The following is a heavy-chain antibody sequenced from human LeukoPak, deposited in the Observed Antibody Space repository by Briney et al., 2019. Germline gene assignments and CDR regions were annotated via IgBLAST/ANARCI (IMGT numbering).Heavy chain of an antibody. J-gene: IGHJ4*02. V-gene: IGHV3-43*02. Sequence: GGSLRLSCAASGFTFDDYAMHWVRQAPGKGLEWVSLISGDGGSTYYADSVKGRFTISRDNSKNSLYLQMNSLRTEDTALYYCAKDLPPRYSSNWTQGPLDYWGQGTLVTVSS. D-gene: IGHD6-13*01. CDR3: AKDLPPRYSSNWTQGPLDY. CDR1: GFTFDDYA. CDR2: ISGDGGST.